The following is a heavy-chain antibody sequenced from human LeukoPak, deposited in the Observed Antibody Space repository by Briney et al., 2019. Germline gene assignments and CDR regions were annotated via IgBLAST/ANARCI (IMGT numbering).Heavy chain of an antibody. J-gene: IGHJ5*02. Sequence: AGGSLRLSCAVSGFTFSTYWMHWVRQAPGKGPVWVPRISSDGTRTSYVDSVRGRFTISRDNAKNTLFLQMNSLRVEDTAVYYCARSPNCGGDCSWGQGTLVTVSS. CDR3: ARSPNCGGDCS. D-gene: IGHD2-21*02. CDR1: GFTFSTYW. CDR2: ISSDGTRT. V-gene: IGHV3-74*01.